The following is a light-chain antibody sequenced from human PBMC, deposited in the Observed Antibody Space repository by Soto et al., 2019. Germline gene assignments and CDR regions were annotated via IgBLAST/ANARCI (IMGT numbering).Light chain of an antibody. CDR1: QSVSRY. Sequence: EIVLTQSPATLSLSPGERATLSCRASQSVSRYLAWYQQKPGQAPRLLIYDASSRAIGIPARFSGSGSGTDFPLTISSLELEDFAVYYCQQRNNWPPGYSFGQGTKLEIK. V-gene: IGKV3-11*01. CDR2: DAS. J-gene: IGKJ2*03. CDR3: QQRNNWPPGYS.